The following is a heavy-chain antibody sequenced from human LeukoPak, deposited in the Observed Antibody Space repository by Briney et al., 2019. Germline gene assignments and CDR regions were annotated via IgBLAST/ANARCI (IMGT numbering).Heavy chain of an antibody. Sequence: ASVKVSCKASGYNFTDYYVHWVRQAPGQGLEWMGWINTNTGNPTYAQGFTGRFVFSLDTSVSTAYLQISSLKAEDTAVYYCARTGVINWLLYQPIDYWGQGTLVTVSS. CDR2: INTNTGNP. CDR1: GYNFTDYY. D-gene: IGHD3/OR15-3a*01. CDR3: ARTGVINWLLYQPIDY. J-gene: IGHJ4*02. V-gene: IGHV7-4-1*02.